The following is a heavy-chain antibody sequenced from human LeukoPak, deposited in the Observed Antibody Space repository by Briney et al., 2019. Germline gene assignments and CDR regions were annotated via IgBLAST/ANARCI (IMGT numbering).Heavy chain of an antibody. J-gene: IGHJ3*02. CDR1: GGSISSSNHY. Sequence: SETLSLTCTVSGGSISSSNHYWGWIRQPPGEGLEWMGSMYYSGGTYSNPSLKGRVSMSVDTSKDQFSLKLSSVTAADTAVYYCARRVTITMLVAPGAFDIWGQGIMVIVSS. CDR2: MYYSGGT. V-gene: IGHV4-39*07. D-gene: IGHD3-22*01. CDR3: ARRVTITMLVAPGAFDI.